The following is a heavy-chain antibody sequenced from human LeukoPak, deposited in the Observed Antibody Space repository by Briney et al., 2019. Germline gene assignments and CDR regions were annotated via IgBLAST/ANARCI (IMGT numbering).Heavy chain of an antibody. Sequence: ASVKVSCKASGYTFTSYGISWVRQAPGQGLEWMGWTSAYNGNTNYAQKLQGRVTMTTDTSTSTAYMELRSLRSDDTAVYYCAIDQLSSSWYGWFDPWGQGTLVTVSS. D-gene: IGHD6-13*01. CDR2: TSAYNGNT. V-gene: IGHV1-18*01. CDR3: AIDQLSSSWYGWFDP. CDR1: GYTFTSYG. J-gene: IGHJ5*02.